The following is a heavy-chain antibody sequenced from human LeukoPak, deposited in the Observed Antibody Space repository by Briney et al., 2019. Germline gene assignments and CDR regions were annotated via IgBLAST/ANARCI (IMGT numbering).Heavy chain of an antibody. J-gene: IGHJ6*04. V-gene: IGHV4-61*01. CDR1: GGSVSSGSYY. Sequence: SETLSLTCTVSGGSVSSGSYYWSWIRQPPGKGLEWIGYIYYSGSTNYNPSLKSRVTISVGTSKNQFSLKLSSVTAADTAVYYCARDEGKRVAGTRSYYYYGMDVWGKGTTVTVSS. D-gene: IGHD6-19*01. CDR3: ARDEGKRVAGTRSYYYYGMDV. CDR2: IYYSGST.